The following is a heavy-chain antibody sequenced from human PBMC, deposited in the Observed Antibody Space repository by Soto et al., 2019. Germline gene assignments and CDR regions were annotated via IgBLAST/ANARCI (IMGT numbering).Heavy chain of an antibody. Sequence: QITLKESGPTLVKPTQTLTLTCTFSGFSLSTSGVGVGWIRQPPGKALEWLALIYWDDDKPYRPSQKSRLTISKEPSKNHVIRTTTIMDPLVIATYFCDHPAYYVQNWLHPWGQGIRVTGSS. J-gene: IGHJ5*02. D-gene: IGHD3-10*02. CDR3: DHPAYYVQNWLHP. V-gene: IGHV2-5*02. CDR1: GFSLSTSGVG. CDR2: IYWDDDK.